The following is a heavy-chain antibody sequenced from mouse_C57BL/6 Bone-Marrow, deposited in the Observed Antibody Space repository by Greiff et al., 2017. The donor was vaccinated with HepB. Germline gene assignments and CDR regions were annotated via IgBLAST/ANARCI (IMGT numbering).Heavy chain of an antibody. V-gene: IGHV1-69*01. CDR2: IDPSDSYT. D-gene: IGHD1-1*01. J-gene: IGHJ1*03. CDR3: ARGYYGSSFYWYFDV. CDR1: GYTFTSYW. Sequence: VQLQQSGAELVMPGASVKLSCKASGYTFTSYWMHWVKQRPGQGLEWIGEIDPSDSYTNYNQKFKGKSTLTVDKSSSTAYMQLSSLTSEDSEVYYCARGYYGSSFYWYFDVWGTGTTVTVSS.